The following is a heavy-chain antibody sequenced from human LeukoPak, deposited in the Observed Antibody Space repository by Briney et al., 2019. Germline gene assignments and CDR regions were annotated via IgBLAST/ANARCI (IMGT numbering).Heavy chain of an antibody. J-gene: IGHJ5*02. CDR3: ARPIHYDSWSGNGWFDP. CDR1: GYSISSGYY. CDR2: IYHSGST. D-gene: IGHD3-3*01. V-gene: IGHV4-38-2*01. Sequence: SETLSLTCAVSGYSISSGYYWGWIRQPPGKGLEWIGSIYHSGSTYYNPSLKSRVTISVDTSKNQFSLKLSSVTAADTAVYYCARPIHYDSWSGNGWFDPWGQGTLVTVSS.